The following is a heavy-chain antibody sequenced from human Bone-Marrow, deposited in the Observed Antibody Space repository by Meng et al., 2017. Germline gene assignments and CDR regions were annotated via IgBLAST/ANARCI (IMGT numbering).Heavy chain of an antibody. CDR1: GGSISSNNW. CDR2: IYHSGRT. J-gene: IGHJ4*02. Sequence: QVQLQESGPGLVKPSGTLSLTCAVSGGSISSNNWWSWVRQPPGKGLEWIGEIYHSGRTNYHPSLKSRVSISVDKSKNQFSLKLSSVTAADTAVYYCARGKAGGNFHFDYWGQGTLVTVSS. CDR3: ARGKAGGNFHFDY. D-gene: IGHD4-23*01. V-gene: IGHV4-4*02.